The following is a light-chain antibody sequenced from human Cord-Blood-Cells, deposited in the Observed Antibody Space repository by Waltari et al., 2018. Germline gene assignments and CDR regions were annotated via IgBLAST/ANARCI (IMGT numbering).Light chain of an antibody. Sequence: QSALTQPAPVSGPPGQSITISCTGTSSDVGSYNLVSWYQQHPGKAPKLRIYEGSKRPSGVSNRFSGSKSGNTASLTISVLQAEDEADYYCCSYAGSSTWVFGGGTKLTVL. CDR3: CSYAGSSTWV. CDR2: EGS. CDR1: SSDVGSYNL. J-gene: IGLJ3*02. V-gene: IGLV2-23*01.